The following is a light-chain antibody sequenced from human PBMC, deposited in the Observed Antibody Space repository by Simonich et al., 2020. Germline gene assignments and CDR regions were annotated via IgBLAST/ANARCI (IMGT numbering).Light chain of an antibody. CDR2: WAS. CDR1: QSVLYSSKHKNY. V-gene: IGKV4-1*01. J-gene: IGKJ1*01. CDR3: QQYYSTPWT. Sequence: DIVMTQSPDSLAVSLGERATINCKSSQSVLYSSKHKNYLAWYQQKPGQPPKLLIYWASTRESGVPDRFSGSGSGTDFTLTISSLQAEDVAVYYCQQYYSTPWTFGQGTRWKSN.